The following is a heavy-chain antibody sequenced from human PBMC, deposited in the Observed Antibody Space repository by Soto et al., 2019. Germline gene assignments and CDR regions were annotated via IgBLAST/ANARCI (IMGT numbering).Heavy chain of an antibody. Sequence: SQTLSLTCAISGDSVSSNTAAWNWIRLSPSRGLEWLGRTYYRSNWRHDYAVSVKSRITVNPDTSKNHFSLQLNSVTPEDTAVYYCARGVAGSGFDLWGQGTLVTVSS. CDR1: GDSVSSNTAA. CDR2: TYYRSNWRH. V-gene: IGHV6-1*01. D-gene: IGHD6-19*01. J-gene: IGHJ4*02. CDR3: ARGVAGSGFDL.